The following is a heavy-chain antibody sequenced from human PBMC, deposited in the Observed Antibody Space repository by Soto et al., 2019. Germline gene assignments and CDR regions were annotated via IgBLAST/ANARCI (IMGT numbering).Heavy chain of an antibody. CDR3: ARDGGPTYYYGSGSYYRGGYYYGMDV. Sequence: SETLSLTCTVSGGSVSSGSYYWGWIRQPPGKGLEWIGSIFYSGSTYYKPSLKSRVTISVDTSKNQFSLKLSSVTAADTAVYFCARDGGPTYYYGSGSYYRGGYYYGMDVWGQGTTVTVSS. CDR2: IFYSGST. CDR1: GGSVSSGSYY. V-gene: IGHV4-39*02. D-gene: IGHD3-10*01. J-gene: IGHJ6*02.